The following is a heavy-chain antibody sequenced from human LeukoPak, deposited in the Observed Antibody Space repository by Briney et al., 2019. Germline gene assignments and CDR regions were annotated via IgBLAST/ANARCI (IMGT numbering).Heavy chain of an antibody. CDR3: ARAAEYSSSWYLGYAFDI. V-gene: IGHV1-3*01. D-gene: IGHD6-13*01. J-gene: IGHJ3*02. CDR1: GYTSTDYA. CDR2: INAGDGDT. Sequence: GASVKVSCKASGYTSTDYAMHWVRQAPGQRLEWMGWINAGDGDTKYSQKFQGRVTITRDTSASTAYMELSSLRSEDTAVYYCARAAEYSSSWYLGYAFDIWGQGTMVTVSS.